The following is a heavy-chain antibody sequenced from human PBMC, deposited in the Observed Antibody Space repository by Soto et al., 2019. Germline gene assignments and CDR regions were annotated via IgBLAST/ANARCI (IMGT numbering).Heavy chain of an antibody. J-gene: IGHJ4*02. CDR2: IYYSGST. Sequence: SETLSLTCTVSCGSISSGDYFWSWIRQSPGKGLEWIGYIYYSGSTYYNPSLKSRLTMSVDTSKNQFSLKMNSVTAADTAVYYCARVIEMATIFDSWGQGTLVTVSS. CDR3: ARVIEMATIFDS. CDR1: CGSISSGDYF. V-gene: IGHV4-30-4*01. D-gene: IGHD5-12*01.